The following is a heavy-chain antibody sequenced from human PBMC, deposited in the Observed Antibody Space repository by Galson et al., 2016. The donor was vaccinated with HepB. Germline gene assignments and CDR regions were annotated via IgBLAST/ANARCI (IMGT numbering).Heavy chain of an antibody. CDR1: GGSIISGDFH. CDR2: MHYTGST. CDR3: AREKRDSTNYGDAFDI. V-gene: IGHV4-39*07. D-gene: IGHD2/OR15-2a*01. Sequence: SETLSLTCIVSGGSIISGDFHWGWIRQPPGKGLEWIGSMHYTGSTYYNPSLKSRLTISVDTSKNHFSLNLSSVTAADTAVYYCAREKRDSTNYGDAFDIWGQGTLVTVSS. J-gene: IGHJ3*02.